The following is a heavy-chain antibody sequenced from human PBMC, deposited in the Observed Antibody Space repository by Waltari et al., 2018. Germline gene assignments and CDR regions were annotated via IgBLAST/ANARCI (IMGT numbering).Heavy chain of an antibody. J-gene: IGHJ3*02. D-gene: IGHD5-12*01. CDR3: AKTIVATGAFDI. CDR2: IRYDGSNK. V-gene: IGHV3-30*02. CDR1: GFTVSSYG. Sequence: QVQLVESGGGVVQPGGSLRLSCAASGFTVSSYGMHWVRQAPCKGLEWVAFIRYDGSNKYYADSVKGRFTISRDNSKNTLYLQMNSLRAEDTAVYYCAKTIVATGAFDIWGQGTMVTVSS.